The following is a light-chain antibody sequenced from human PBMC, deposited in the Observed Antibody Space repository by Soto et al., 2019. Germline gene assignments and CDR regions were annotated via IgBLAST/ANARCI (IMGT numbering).Light chain of an antibody. V-gene: IGKV1-5*01. CDR1: QTISNW. Sequence: DIQMTQYPSTLSASLGDRVTITCRASQTISNWLAWYQQKPGKAPKLLIYDASSLESGVPSRFSGSGSGTEFTLTISSLQPDDFATYYCQQYNSYWRTFGQGTKVDIK. J-gene: IGKJ1*01. CDR3: QQYNSYWRT. CDR2: DAS.